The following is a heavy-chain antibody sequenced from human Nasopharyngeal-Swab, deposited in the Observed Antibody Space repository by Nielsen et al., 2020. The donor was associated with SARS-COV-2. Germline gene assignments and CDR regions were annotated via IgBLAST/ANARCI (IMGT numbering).Heavy chain of an antibody. D-gene: IGHD6-13*01. CDR2: IWYDGSNK. V-gene: IGHV3-33*01. CDR3: ARASIAAAGTQDY. J-gene: IGHJ4*02. Sequence: GESLKISCAASGFTFSSYGMHWVRQAPGKGLEWVAVIWYDGSNKYYADSVKGRFTISRDNSKNTLYLQMNSLRAEDTAMYYCARASIAAAGTQDYWGQGTLVTVSS. CDR1: GFTFSSYG.